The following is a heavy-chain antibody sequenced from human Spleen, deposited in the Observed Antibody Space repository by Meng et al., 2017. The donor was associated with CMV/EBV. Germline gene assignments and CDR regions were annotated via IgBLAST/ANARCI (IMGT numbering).Heavy chain of an antibody. D-gene: IGHD2-21*01. V-gene: IGHV5-51*01. J-gene: IGHJ4*02. Sequence: GESLKISCEGSGYSFASYCIGRVRQMPGKGLEWMGIIDPRASDTIYNPSFEGQVTISTDTPINTAYLPWNSLKASDTAMYYWARRPMLYCGTDCEFDFWGQGTLVTVSS. CDR1: GYSFASYC. CDR3: ARRPMLYCGTDCEFDF. CDR2: IDPRASDT.